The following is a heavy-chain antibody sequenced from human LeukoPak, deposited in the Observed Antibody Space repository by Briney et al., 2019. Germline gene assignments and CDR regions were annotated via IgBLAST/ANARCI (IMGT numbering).Heavy chain of an antibody. D-gene: IGHD5-24*01. CDR1: GFTFSSYA. Sequence: GGSLRLSCAASGFTFSSYAMHWVRQAPGKGLEYVSGISGSGDEKYYADSVKGRFTISRDNSKYTLYLQMNSLRAEDTAVYYCAKRRRDGYNSEFDSWGQGSLVTVSS. CDR3: AKRRRDGYNSEFDS. CDR2: ISGSGDEK. J-gene: IGHJ4*02. V-gene: IGHV3-23*01.